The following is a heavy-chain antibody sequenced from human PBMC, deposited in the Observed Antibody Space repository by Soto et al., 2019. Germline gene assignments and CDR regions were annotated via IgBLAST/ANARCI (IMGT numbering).Heavy chain of an antibody. V-gene: IGHV3-13*01. CDR2: IGTAGDT. CDR3: ARAYGDDGYYYYYGMDV. J-gene: IGHJ6*02. D-gene: IGHD4-17*01. CDR1: GFTFSSYD. Sequence: GGSLRLSCAASGFTFSSYDMHWVRQATGKGLEWVSAIGTAGDTYYPGSVKGRFTISRENAKNSLYLQMNSLRAEDTAVYYCARAYGDDGYYYYYGMDVWGQGTTVTVSS.